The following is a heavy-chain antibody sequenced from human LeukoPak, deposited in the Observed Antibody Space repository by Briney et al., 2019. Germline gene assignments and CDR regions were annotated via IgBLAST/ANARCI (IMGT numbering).Heavy chain of an antibody. J-gene: IGHJ4*02. CDR2: ISSSSSTI. CDR1: GFTFSSYS. Sequence: GGSLRLSCAASGFTFSSYSMNWVRQAPGKGLEWVSYISSSSSTIYYADSVKGRFTISRDNAKNSLYLQMNSLRAEDTAVYYCARGINSYGYYFDYWGQGTLVTVSS. D-gene: IGHD5-18*01. V-gene: IGHV3-48*04. CDR3: ARGINSYGYYFDY.